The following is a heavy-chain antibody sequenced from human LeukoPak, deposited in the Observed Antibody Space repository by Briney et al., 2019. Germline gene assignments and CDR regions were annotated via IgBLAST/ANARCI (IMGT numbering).Heavy chain of an antibody. CDR1: GYTFTGYY. D-gene: IGHD2-15*01. Sequence: ASVKVSCEASGYTFTGYYMHWVRQAPGQGLEWMGWINPNSSGTNYAQKFQGRVTMTRDTSISTAYMELTRLRSDDTAVYYCASGAHCSGGSCYSGAFDIWGQGTMVSVSS. CDR2: INPNSSGT. J-gene: IGHJ3*02. V-gene: IGHV1-2*02. CDR3: ASGAHCSGGSCYSGAFDI.